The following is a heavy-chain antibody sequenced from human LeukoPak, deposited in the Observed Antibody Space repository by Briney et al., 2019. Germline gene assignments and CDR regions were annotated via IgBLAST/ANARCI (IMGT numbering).Heavy chain of an antibody. V-gene: IGHV4-59*01. Sequence: SGTLSLTCAVSGGSISNYYWSWIRQPPGQGLEWIGYISNNGNTEYIPSLKSRATISGDSSKNQVSLKLNSVSAADTAVYYCARGISDYGLVYFDYWGQGTLVTVSS. CDR1: GGSISNYY. J-gene: IGHJ4*02. CDR2: ISNNGNT. CDR3: ARGISDYGLVYFDY. D-gene: IGHD4/OR15-4a*01.